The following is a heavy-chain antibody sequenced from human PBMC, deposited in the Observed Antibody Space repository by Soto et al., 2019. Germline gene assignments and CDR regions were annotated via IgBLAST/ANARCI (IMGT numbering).Heavy chain of an antibody. D-gene: IGHD2-21*01. J-gene: IGHJ5*02. V-gene: IGHV4-39*01. CDR3: ARTLWSHGGWFDP. Sequence: PSETLSLTCTVSGGSISTSSSYWGWIRQPPGKGLEWIGSMYYSGSTYYNPSLKSRVTISADTSKNQFSLKLSSVTAADTAVYYCARTLWSHGGWFDPWGQGTLVTVSS. CDR1: GGSISTSSSY. CDR2: MYYSGST.